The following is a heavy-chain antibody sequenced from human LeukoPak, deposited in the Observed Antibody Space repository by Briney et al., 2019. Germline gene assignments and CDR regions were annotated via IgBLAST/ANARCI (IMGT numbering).Heavy chain of an antibody. CDR2: IYHSGST. CDR1: GGSMSSSNW. CDR3: ARAGRADGDYHYFDY. V-gene: IGHV4-4*02. D-gene: IGHD4-17*01. Sequence: SGTLSLTCVVFGGSMSSSNWWSWVRQPPGKGLEWIGEIYHSGSTNYNPSLKSRVTISVDKSKNQFSLKLSSVTAADTAVYYCARAGRADGDYHYFDYWGQGTLVTVSS. J-gene: IGHJ4*02.